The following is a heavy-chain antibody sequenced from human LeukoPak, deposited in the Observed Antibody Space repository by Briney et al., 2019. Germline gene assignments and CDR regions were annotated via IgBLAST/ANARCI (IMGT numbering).Heavy chain of an antibody. CDR1: GFTFSSYW. Sequence: GGSLRLSCAASGFTFSSYWMSWVRQAPGKGLEWVANIKQDGREKLYADSVKGRFTISRDNANNSLYLQMNSQRDEDTAVYYCVSDPDALDYWGQGTQVTVSS. CDR2: IKQDGREK. CDR3: VSDPDALDY. J-gene: IGHJ4*02. V-gene: IGHV3-7*04.